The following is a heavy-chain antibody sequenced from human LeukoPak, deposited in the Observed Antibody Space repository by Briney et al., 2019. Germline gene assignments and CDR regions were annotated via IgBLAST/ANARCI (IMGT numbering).Heavy chain of an antibody. J-gene: IGHJ4*02. CDR2: ISSGGHVI. D-gene: IGHD7-27*01. CDR1: GFTFSSYG. Sequence: PGGSLRLSCAASGFTFSSYGMTWVRQARGKGLEWVSHISSGGHVISYEDSVKGRFIISRDDAESSLYLQMNSLRAEDTAVYYCARDEDGDQDFDYWGQGTLVTVSS. V-gene: IGHV3-48*03. CDR3: ARDEDGDQDFDY.